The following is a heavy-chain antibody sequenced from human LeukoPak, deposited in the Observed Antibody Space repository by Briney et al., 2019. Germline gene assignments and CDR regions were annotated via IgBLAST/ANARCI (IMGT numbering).Heavy chain of an antibody. V-gene: IGHV1-2*02. J-gene: IGHJ4*02. CDR1: GYTFTGYY. CDR3: ARACSRQLVLRMGY. CDR2: INPNSGGT. D-gene: IGHD6-13*01. Sequence: GASVKVSCKASGYTFTGYYMHWVRQAPGQGLEWMGWINPNSGGTNYAQKFQGRVTMTRDTSISTACMELSRLRSDDTAVYYCARACSRQLVLRMGYWGQGTLVTVSS.